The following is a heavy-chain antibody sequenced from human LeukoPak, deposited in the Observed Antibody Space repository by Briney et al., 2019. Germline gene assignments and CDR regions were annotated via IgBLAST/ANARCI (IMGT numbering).Heavy chain of an antibody. J-gene: IGHJ6*03. CDR3: ARAVQWELLDYYYMDV. D-gene: IGHD1-26*01. CDR2: INPSGGST. V-gene: IGHV1-46*01. Sequence: ASVKVSCKASGYTFTSYYMHWVRQAPGQGLEWMVIINPSGGSTSYAQKFQGRVTMTRDTSISTAYMELSRLRSDDTAVYYCARAVQWELLDYYYMDVWGKGTTVTISS. CDR1: GYTFTSYY.